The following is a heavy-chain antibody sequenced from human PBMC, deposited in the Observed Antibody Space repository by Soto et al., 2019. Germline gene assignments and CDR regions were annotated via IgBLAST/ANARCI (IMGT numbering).Heavy chain of an antibody. CDR1: GFTFSSYE. Sequence: GGSLRLSCAASGFTFSSYEMNWVRQAPGKGLECVSYISRSGTTIYYTDSVKGRFTISRDNAKNSLYLQMNSLRAEDTAVYFCAREAYGGNPFDYWGQGTLVTV. D-gene: IGHD2-15*01. V-gene: IGHV3-48*03. CDR3: AREAYGGNPFDY. CDR2: ISRSGTTI. J-gene: IGHJ4*02.